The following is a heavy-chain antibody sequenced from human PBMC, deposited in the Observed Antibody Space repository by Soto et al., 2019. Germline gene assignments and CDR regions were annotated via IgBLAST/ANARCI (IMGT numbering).Heavy chain of an antibody. J-gene: IGHJ4*02. CDR1: PYSINSDYY. CDR2: VDHSGRT. V-gene: IGHV4-38-2*01. Sequence: SERRSLPCAVSPYSINSDYYWGWLRQPPGKGLEWIGSVDHSGRTYYSPSLRSRLTIFIDTSKGHVSLRVTSVTAADTAIYFCSKKGYDPSRKINLFDSWRTGTLVTVSS. D-gene: IGHD3-3*01. CDR3: SKKGYDPSRKINLFDS.